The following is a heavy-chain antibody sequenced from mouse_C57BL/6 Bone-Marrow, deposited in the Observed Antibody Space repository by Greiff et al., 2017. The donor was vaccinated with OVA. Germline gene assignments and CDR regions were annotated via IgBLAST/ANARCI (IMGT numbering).Heavy chain of an antibody. CDR1: GYTFTSYG. J-gene: IGHJ2*01. V-gene: IGHV1-81*01. D-gene: IGHD2-3*01. Sequence: QVQLKESGAELARPGASVKLSCKASGYTFTSYGISWVKQRTGQGLEWIGEIYPRSGNTYYNEKFKGKATLTADKSSSTAYMELRSLTSEDSAVYFCASRRWLLLDYWGQGTTLTVSS. CDR2: IYPRSGNT. CDR3: ASRRWLLLDY.